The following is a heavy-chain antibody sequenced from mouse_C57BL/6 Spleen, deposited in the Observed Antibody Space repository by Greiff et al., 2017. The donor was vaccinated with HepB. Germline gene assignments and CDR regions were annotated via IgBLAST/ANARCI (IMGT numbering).Heavy chain of an antibody. CDR2: IDPSDSYT. CDR3: ARWGANWGYFDY. D-gene: IGHD4-1*01. Sequence: VQLQQPGAELVMPGASVKLSCKASGYTFTSYWMHWVKQRPGQGLEWIGEIDPSDSYTNYNQKFKGKSTLTVDKSSSTDYMQLSSLTSEDSAVYYCARWGANWGYFDYWGQGTTLTVSS. V-gene: IGHV1-69*01. CDR1: GYTFTSYW. J-gene: IGHJ2*01.